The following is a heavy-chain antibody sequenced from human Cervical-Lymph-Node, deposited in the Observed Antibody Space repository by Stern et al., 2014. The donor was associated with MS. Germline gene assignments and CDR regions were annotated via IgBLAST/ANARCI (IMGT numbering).Heavy chain of an antibody. V-gene: IGHV3-30*18. CDR3: AKEGAIAVAGTGFDY. Sequence: VQLVESGGGVVQPGRSLRLSCAASGFNFSNYAMHWVRQAPGKGLEWLSLISYDGKMKFYADSLKGRLTISRDNSKNTLYLQMNSLRAEDTAVYYCAKEGAIAVAGTGFDYWGQGTLVTVSS. D-gene: IGHD6-19*01. J-gene: IGHJ4*02. CDR2: ISYDGKMK. CDR1: GFNFSNYA.